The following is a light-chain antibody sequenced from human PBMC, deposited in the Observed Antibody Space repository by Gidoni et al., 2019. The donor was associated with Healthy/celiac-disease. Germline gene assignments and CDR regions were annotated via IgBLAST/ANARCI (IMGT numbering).Light chain of an antibody. Sequence: IVMKQSPATLSVSPGESATLYCSASQSVSSNLAWYQQKPGQAPRLLISGSSTRATGIPARFSGSGSGTEFTLTISSLQSEDFAVYYCQQYNNWPVTFGGGTKVESK. V-gene: IGKV3-15*01. CDR3: QQYNNWPVT. J-gene: IGKJ4*01. CDR1: QSVSSN. CDR2: GSS.